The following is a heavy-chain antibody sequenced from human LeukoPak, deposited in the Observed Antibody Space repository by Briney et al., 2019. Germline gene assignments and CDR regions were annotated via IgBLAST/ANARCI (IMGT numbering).Heavy chain of an antibody. Sequence: GASVKVSCKASGGTFSSYAISWVRQAPGQGLEWMGRIIPILGIANYAQKFQGRVTITADKSTSTAYMELSSLRSEDTAVYYCARPNSAHYDILTGYPNWGQGTLVTVSS. D-gene: IGHD3-9*01. CDR3: ARPNSAHYDILTGYPN. CDR2: IIPILGIA. J-gene: IGHJ4*02. V-gene: IGHV1-69*04. CDR1: GGTFSSYA.